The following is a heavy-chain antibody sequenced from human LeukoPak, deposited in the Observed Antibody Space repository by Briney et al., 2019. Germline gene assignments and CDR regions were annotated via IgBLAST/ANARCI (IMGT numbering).Heavy chain of an antibody. CDR3: ARLKARDAFDI. V-gene: IGHV4-59*08. J-gene: IGHJ3*02. CDR1: GGSISSYS. CDR2: VYYSGST. Sequence: SETLSLTCTVSGGSISSYSWNWIRQSPGRGLEWIGYVYYSGSTMYNPSLRSRVTISVATTKNQFSLKLSSVTAADTAVYYCARLKARDAFDIWGQGTMVTVSS.